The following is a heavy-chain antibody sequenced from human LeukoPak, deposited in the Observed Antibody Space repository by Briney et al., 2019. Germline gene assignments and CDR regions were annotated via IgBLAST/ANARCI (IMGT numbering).Heavy chain of an antibody. D-gene: IGHD5-12*01. J-gene: IGHJ4*02. V-gene: IGHV4-38-2*02. CDR2: IYHSGST. CDR3: ARHDRSGYDSRGLFDY. CDR1: GSSISSGNY. Sequence: SETLSLTCTVSGSSISSGNYWGWIRQPPGKGLEWIGSIYHSGSTYYIPTLKSRVTISVDTSKNQFSLKLSSVTAADTAVYYCARHDRSGYDSRGLFDYWGQGTLVTVSS.